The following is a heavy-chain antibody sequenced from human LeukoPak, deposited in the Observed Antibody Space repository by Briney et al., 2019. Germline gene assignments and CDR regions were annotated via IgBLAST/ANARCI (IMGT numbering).Heavy chain of an antibody. D-gene: IGHD3-9*01. CDR2: ISGSGGST. J-gene: IGHJ6*03. CDR3: ASRYDILTGYYYRHYYYYYMDV. CDR1: GFTFSSYA. V-gene: IGHV3-23*01. Sequence: GGSLRLSCAASGFTFSSYAMSWVRQAPGKGREWVSAISGSGGSTYYADSVKGRFTISRDNSKNTLYLQMKSLRAEDTAVYYCASRYDILTGYYYRHYYYYYMDVWGKGTTVTVSS.